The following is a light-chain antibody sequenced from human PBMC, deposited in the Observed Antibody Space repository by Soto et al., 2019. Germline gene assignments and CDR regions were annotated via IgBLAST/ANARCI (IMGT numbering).Light chain of an antibody. CDR3: SSYTSSSTLYV. CDR2: DVS. J-gene: IGLJ1*01. V-gene: IGLV2-14*01. Sequence: QSALTQPASVSGSPGQSITISCTGTSSDVGGYNYVSWYQQRPDKAPKLMIYDVSNRPSGVSNRFSGSKSGNTASLTISGLQAEDEAVYYCSSYTSSSTLYVFGTGTKVTVL. CDR1: SSDVGGYNY.